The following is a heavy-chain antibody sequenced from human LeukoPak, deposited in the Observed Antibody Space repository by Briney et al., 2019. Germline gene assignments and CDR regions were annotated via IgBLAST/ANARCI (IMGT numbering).Heavy chain of an antibody. CDR2: IRGDGNSA. J-gene: IGHJ4*02. D-gene: IGHD3-3*01. Sequence: PGGSLRLSCAASGFTFSTYWMHWVRQVPGKGLVWVSRIRGDGNSATYADFVKGRFTISRDNAKNTLYLQMNSLRVEDTAVYYCARSDYTDYWGQGTLGTVSP. CDR3: ARSDYTDY. V-gene: IGHV3-74*01. CDR1: GFTFSTYW.